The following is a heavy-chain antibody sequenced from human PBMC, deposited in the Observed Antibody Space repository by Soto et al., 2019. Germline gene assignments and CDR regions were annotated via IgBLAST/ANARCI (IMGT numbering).Heavy chain of an antibody. D-gene: IGHD6-6*01. CDR3: ARDPRAARAFDI. J-gene: IGHJ3*02. Sequence: GGSLRLSCAASGFTFSSYSMNWVRQAPGKGLEWVSSISSSSSYIYYADSVKCRFTISRDNAKNSLYLQMNSLRAEDTAVYYCARDPRAARAFDIWGQGTMVTVSS. CDR2: ISSSSSYI. V-gene: IGHV3-21*01. CDR1: GFTFSSYS.